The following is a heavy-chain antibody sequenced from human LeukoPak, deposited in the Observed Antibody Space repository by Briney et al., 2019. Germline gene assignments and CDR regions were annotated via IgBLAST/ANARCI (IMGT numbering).Heavy chain of an antibody. CDR3: AKPSAKGGSSWYDY. CDR1: GFTFSSYA. J-gene: IGHJ4*02. Sequence: GGSLRLSCAASGFTFSSYAMSWVRQAPGKGLEWVSAISGSGGSTYYADSVKGRFTISRDNSKNTLYLQMNSLRAEDTAVYYCAKPSAKGGSSWYDYWGQGTLVTVSS. CDR2: ISGSGGST. D-gene: IGHD6-13*01. V-gene: IGHV3-23*01.